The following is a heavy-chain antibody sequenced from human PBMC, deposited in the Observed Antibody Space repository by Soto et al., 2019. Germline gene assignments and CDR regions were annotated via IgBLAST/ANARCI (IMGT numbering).Heavy chain of an antibody. V-gene: IGHV2-5*02. CDR1: GLSLSTTGVG. Sequence: QITLKESGPTLVKPTQTLTLTCTFSGLSLSTTGVGVGWIRQPPGKALEWLALIYWDDGKRYSPSLKSRLTITKDTSKNQVVPTMTNMDPVDTATYYCVQSRCGGDCLHSYSSHSYYGLDVWGQGTKVTVSS. D-gene: IGHD2-21*02. J-gene: IGHJ6*02. CDR3: VQSRCGGDCLHSYSSHSYYGLDV. CDR2: IYWDDGK.